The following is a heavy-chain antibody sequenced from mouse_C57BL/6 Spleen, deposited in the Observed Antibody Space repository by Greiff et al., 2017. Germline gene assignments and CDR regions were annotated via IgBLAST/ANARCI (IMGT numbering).Heavy chain of an antibody. V-gene: IGHV1-15*01. CDR1: GYTFTDYE. CDR2: IDPETGGT. CDR3: TRGGFFAY. J-gene: IGHJ3*01. Sequence: VQLVESGAELVRPGASVTLSCKASGYTFTDYEMHWVKQTPVHGLEWIGAIDPETGGTAYNQKFKGKAILTADKSSSTAYMELRSLTSEDSAVYYCTRGGFFAYWGQGTLVTVSA.